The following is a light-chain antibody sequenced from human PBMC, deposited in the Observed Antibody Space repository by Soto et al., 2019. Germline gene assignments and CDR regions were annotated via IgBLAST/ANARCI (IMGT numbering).Light chain of an antibody. Sequence: DIQMTQSPSTLSASVGDRVTITCRASQNIRKGMAWFQQGPGKAPRLLIYEASTLESGVPTRFSGSGFGTEFTLTINSLQPDDIATYYCQRYTTSSWTFGQGTKVEIK. V-gene: IGKV1-5*03. CDR2: EAS. J-gene: IGKJ1*01. CDR1: QNIRKG. CDR3: QRYTTSSWT.